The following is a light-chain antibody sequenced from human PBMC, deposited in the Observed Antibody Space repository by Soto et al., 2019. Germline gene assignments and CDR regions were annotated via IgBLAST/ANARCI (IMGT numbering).Light chain of an antibody. CDR2: GAS. CDR1: QSVTSN. V-gene: IGKV3-20*01. CDR3: QDYGTSPRR. Sequence: YRKGRALVCCSASQSVTSNLAWFQQKPGQAPSLLIYGASTRAAGIPDRFSGSVSGTDFTLGMRRLEPEDSAVYYCQDYGTSPRRYGEGTKVDIK. J-gene: IGKJ1*01.